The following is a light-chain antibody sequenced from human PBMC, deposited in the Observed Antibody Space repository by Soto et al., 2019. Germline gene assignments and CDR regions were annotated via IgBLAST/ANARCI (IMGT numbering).Light chain of an antibody. CDR1: QDISNY. CDR3: QQYDNLPLT. Sequence: DIQMTQSPSSLSASVEDRVIITCQASQDISNYLNWYQQKPGKAPKLLIYKASSLESGVPSRFSGSGSGTDFTFTISSLQPEDIATYYCQQYDNLPLTFGGGTKVDIK. J-gene: IGKJ4*01. CDR2: KAS. V-gene: IGKV1-33*01.